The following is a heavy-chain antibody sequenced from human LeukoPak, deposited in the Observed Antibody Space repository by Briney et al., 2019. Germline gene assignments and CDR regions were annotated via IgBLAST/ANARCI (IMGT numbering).Heavy chain of an antibody. CDR1: GGTFNSYA. D-gene: IGHD3-10*01. Sequence: EASVKVSCKASGGTFNSYAISWVRQAPGQGLEWMRRIIPILGIANYAQKFQGRVTITADKSTSTAYMELSSLRSEDTAVYYCAREDYGSGSYQYWGQGTLVTVSS. V-gene: IGHV1-69*04. CDR3: AREDYGSGSYQY. J-gene: IGHJ4*02. CDR2: IIPILGIA.